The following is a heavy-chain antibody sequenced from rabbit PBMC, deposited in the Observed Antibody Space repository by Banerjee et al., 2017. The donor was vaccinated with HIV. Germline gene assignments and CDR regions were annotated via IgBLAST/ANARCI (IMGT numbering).Heavy chain of an antibody. CDR2: IYTGTDTI. CDR3: AKDLHFDTNL. Sequence: QQLEESGGGLVKPGASLTLTCTASGFSFSSGYDMCWVRQAPGKGLEWIACIYTGTDTIWYASWAKGRFTISKSSSTTVDLKMTSLTASDTATYFCAKDLHFDTNLWGPGTLVTVS. J-gene: IGHJ4*01. CDR1: GFSFSSGYD. V-gene: IGHV1S40*01.